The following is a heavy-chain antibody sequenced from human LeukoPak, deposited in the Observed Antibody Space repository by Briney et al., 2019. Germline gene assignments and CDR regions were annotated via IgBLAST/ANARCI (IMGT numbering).Heavy chain of an antibody. J-gene: IGHJ4*02. CDR3: EKDINIRGYQERGPGAPIDY. CDR2: ISWDGGST. V-gene: IGHV3-43D*03. D-gene: IGHD2-15*01. Sequence: GGSLRLSCAASGFTFDDYAMHWVRQAPGKGLEWVSLISWDGGSTYYADSVKGRFTISRDNSKNSLYLQMNSLRAEDTALYYCEKDINIRGYQERGPGAPIDYWGQGTLVTVSS. CDR1: GFTFDDYA.